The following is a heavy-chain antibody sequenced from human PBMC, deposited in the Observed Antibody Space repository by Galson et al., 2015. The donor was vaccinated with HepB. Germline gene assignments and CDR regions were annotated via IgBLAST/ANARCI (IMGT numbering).Heavy chain of an antibody. D-gene: IGHD3-10*01. CDR3: ARDVDGSGSYYYYGMDV. J-gene: IGHJ6*02. V-gene: IGHV1-3*01. CDR1: GSTFTSYA. CDR2: INAGNGNT. Sequence: QSGAEVTKPGASVKVSCTASGSTFTSYAMHWVRQAPGQRLEWMGWINAGNGNTKHSQKFQGRVTITRDTSASIAYMELSSLRSEDTAVYYCARDVDGSGSYYYYGMDVWGQGTTVTVSS.